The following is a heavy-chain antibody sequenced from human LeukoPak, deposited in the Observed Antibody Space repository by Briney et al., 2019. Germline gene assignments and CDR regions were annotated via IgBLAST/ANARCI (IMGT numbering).Heavy chain of an antibody. V-gene: IGHV4-61*01. CDR3: ARSNTAMAPRAFDI. J-gene: IGHJ3*02. CDR1: GGSVSSGSYY. D-gene: IGHD5-18*01. CDR2: IYYSGST. Sequence: PSETLSLTCTVSGGSVSSGSYYWSWIRQPPGKGLEWIGYIYYSGSTNYNPSLKSRVTILVDTSKNQFSLKLSSVTAADTAVYYCARSNTAMAPRAFDIWGQGTMVTVSS.